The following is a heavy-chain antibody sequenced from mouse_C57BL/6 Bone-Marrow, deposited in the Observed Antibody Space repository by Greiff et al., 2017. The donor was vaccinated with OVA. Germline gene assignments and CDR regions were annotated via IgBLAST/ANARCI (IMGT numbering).Heavy chain of an antibody. Sequence: EVKLMESGEGLVKPGGSLKLSCAASGFTFSSYAMSWVRQTPEKRLEWVAYISSGGDYIYYADPVKGRFTISRDNARNTLYLQMSSLKAEDTAMYYCTRGSFDYWGQGTTLTVSS. CDR1: GFTFSSYA. J-gene: IGHJ2*01. CDR2: ISSGGDYI. CDR3: TRGSFDY. V-gene: IGHV5-9-1*02.